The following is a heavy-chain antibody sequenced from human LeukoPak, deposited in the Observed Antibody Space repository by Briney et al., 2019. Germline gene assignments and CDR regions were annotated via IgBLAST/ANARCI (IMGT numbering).Heavy chain of an antibody. CDR2: IYYSGST. V-gene: IGHV4-59*03. Sequence: SETLSLTCTVSGGPISSYYWSWIRQPPGRGLEWIGYIYYSGSTNYNPSLKSRVTISLDTSKNQFSLKLNSVTAADTAVYYCAGGSNFWSGYPYFDYWGQGTLVTVSS. CDR3: AGGSNFWSGYPYFDY. CDR1: GGPISSYY. D-gene: IGHD3-3*01. J-gene: IGHJ4*02.